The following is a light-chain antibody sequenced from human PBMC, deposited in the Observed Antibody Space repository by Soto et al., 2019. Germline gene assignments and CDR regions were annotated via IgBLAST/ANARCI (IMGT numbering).Light chain of an antibody. CDR2: DVT. V-gene: IGLV2-14*01. Sequence: QSVLTQPASVSGSPGQSITISCTGTSSDVGGYNYVSWYQQHPGKAPKLMIYDVTNRPSGVSNRFSGSKSGNTASLTISGLQPEDEGDYYCTSYTRSSTLVLFGGGTKLTVL. J-gene: IGLJ2*01. CDR1: SSDVGGYNY. CDR3: TSYTRSSTLVL.